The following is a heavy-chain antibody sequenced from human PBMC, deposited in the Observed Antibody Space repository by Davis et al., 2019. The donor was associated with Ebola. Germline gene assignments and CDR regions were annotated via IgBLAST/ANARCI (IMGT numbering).Heavy chain of an antibody. CDR2: IDPSDSYT. D-gene: IGHD3-16*02. Sequence: GESLKISCKASGYSFTSYWIGWVRQMPGKGLEWMGRIDPSDSYTNYSPSFQGHVTISADKSISTAYLPWSSLKASDTAMYYCATQDDSQSFNWGQGTLVTVSS. J-gene: IGHJ4*02. CDR1: GYSFTSYW. CDR3: ATQDDSQSFN. V-gene: IGHV5-10-1*01.